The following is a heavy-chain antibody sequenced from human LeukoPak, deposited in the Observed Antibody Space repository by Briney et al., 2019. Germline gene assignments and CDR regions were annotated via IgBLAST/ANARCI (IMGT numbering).Heavy chain of an antibody. D-gene: IGHD3-16*01. CDR1: GFTFSNYA. Sequence: GGSLRLSCAASGFTFSNYAMSWVRQAPGKGLEWVSGIGGGGVSTYYADSVKGRFTISRDNSKNTLYLQMNSLRAEDTAVYYCAKDGGDLDYWGQGTLVTVSS. CDR2: IGGGGVST. V-gene: IGHV3-23*01. CDR3: AKDGGDLDY. J-gene: IGHJ4*02.